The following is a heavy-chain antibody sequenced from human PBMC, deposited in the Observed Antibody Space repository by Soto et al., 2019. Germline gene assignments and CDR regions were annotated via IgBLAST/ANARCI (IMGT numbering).Heavy chain of an antibody. CDR2: ISYDGNNK. CDR3: ARGPSYSDSYFDH. CDR1: EFTFSNYA. V-gene: IGHV3-30*03. D-gene: IGHD4-17*01. J-gene: IGHJ4*02. Sequence: PGGSLRLSCAASEFTFSNYATHWVRQARGKGLQWLAVISYDGNNKYYADSVEGRFTISRDNSKNTVYLQMNSLRLEDTAVYYCARGPSYSDSYFDHWGQGTLVTVSS.